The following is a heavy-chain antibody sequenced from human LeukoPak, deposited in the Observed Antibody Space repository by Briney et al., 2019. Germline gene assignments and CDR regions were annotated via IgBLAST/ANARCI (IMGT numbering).Heavy chain of an antibody. CDR3: ARDFEGLLWFGEKAIIGAFDI. CDR2: ISGSSTTI. V-gene: IGHV3-48*04. Sequence: GGSLRLSCAASGFTFTSYSMNWVRQAPGTGLEWVSYISGSSTTISYADSVKGRFTISRDNAKNSLYLQMNSLRAEDTAVYYCARDFEGLLWFGEKAIIGAFDIWGQGTMVTVSS. CDR1: GFTFTSYS. D-gene: IGHD3-10*01. J-gene: IGHJ3*02.